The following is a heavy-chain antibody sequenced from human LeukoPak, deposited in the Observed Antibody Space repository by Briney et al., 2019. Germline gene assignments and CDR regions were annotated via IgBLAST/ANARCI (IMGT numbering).Heavy chain of an antibody. CDR1: GLTVSSNY. D-gene: IGHD7-27*01. V-gene: IGHV3-53*01. CDR3: ARGGRTGASSGCVDI. CDR2: IYSSGST. J-gene: IGHJ3*02. Sequence: PGGSLRLSSAASGLTVSSNYMSWVRQAPGKGLEWDSVIYSSGSTYYPGSVKGRFTISRDNSKNTLYLQMNSLRAEDTSVYYCARGGRTGASSGCVDIWGLGTMVTVSS.